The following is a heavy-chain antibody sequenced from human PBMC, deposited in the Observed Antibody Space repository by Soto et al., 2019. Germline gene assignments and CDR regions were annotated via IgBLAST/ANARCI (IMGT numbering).Heavy chain of an antibody. J-gene: IGHJ6*02. CDR1: GYSFTKYG. CDR3: ARTDCSSTSCYNYSYSGMDV. CDR2: INPGNGDT. V-gene: IGHV1-3*01. Sequence: QVQLVQSGTEVKKPGASVKVSCKTSGYSFTKYGLHWVRQAPGQRLEWMGWINPGNGDTKYSQKFPGRVTITRDTSATTAYMELSSLRSEDSAVFYCARTDCSSTSCYNYSYSGMDVWGQGTTVTVSS. D-gene: IGHD2-2*01.